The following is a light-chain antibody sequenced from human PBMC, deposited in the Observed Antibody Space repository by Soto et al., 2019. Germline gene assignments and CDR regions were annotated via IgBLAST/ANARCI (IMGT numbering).Light chain of an antibody. CDR3: SSYAGSNNVI. CDR2: ELT. J-gene: IGLJ2*01. Sequence: QSALTQPPSASGSPGQSVTISCTGTSSDIGGYDYVSWFQHHPGRAPKLMIYELTKRPSGVPDRFSGSRSGNTASLTVSGLQAEDEADYYCSSYAGSNNVIFGGGTKVNVL. V-gene: IGLV2-8*01. CDR1: SSDIGGYDY.